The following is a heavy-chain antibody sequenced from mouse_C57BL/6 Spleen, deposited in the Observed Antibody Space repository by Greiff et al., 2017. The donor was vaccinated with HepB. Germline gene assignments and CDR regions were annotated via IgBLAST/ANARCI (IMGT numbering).Heavy chain of an antibody. CDR2: IDPSDSYT. Sequence: QVQLQQPGAELVMPGASVKLSCKASGYTFTSYWMHWVKQRPGQGLEWIGEIDPSDSYTNYNQKFKGKSTLTVDNSTSTAYMQLSSLTSEDSAVYYGATTYYSNYEWFAYWGQGTLVTVSA. J-gene: IGHJ3*01. CDR3: ATTYYSNYEWFAY. V-gene: IGHV1-69*01. D-gene: IGHD2-5*01. CDR1: GYTFTSYW.